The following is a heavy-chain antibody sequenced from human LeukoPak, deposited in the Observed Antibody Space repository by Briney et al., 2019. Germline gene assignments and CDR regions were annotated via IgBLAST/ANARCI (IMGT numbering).Heavy chain of an antibody. J-gene: IGHJ5*02. D-gene: IGHD5-18*01. Sequence: GGSLGLSCAASGFTFSAYDMHWVRQATGKGLEWVSGIGFAGDTNYADSVKGRFTISRQNAKNSLYLQMNYLTYGDTAMYFCARGLPGGLDPWGQGTLVTVSS. CDR2: IGFAGDT. V-gene: IGHV3-13*01. CDR1: GFTFSAYD. CDR3: ARGLPGGLDP.